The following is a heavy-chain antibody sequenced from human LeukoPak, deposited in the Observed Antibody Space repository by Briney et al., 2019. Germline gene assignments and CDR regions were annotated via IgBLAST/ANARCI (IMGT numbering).Heavy chain of an antibody. CDR2: ISSSSSTI. CDR3: ARDIVGATSLPEYYFDY. V-gene: IGHV3-48*04. Sequence: GGSLRLSCAASGFTFSSYSMNWVRQAPGKGLEWVSYISSSSSTIYYADSVKGRFTISRDNAKNSLYLQMNSLRAEDTAVYYCARDIVGATSLPEYYFDYWGQGTLVTVSS. CDR1: GFTFSSYS. J-gene: IGHJ4*02. D-gene: IGHD1-26*01.